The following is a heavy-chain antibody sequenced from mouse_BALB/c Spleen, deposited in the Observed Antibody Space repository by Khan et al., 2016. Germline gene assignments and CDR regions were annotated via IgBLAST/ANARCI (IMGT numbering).Heavy chain of an antibody. D-gene: IGHD2-1*01. Sequence: EVKLLESGPGLVKPSQSLSLTCSVTGYSITSGYYWNWIRQFPGNKLEWMGYISYDGSNNYNPSLKNRISITRDTSKNQFFLKLNSVTTEDTATYYGATYGNYEGFAYWGQGTLVTVSA. J-gene: IGHJ3*01. V-gene: IGHV3-6*02. CDR2: ISYDGSN. CDR1: GYSITSGYY. CDR3: ATYGNYEGFAY.